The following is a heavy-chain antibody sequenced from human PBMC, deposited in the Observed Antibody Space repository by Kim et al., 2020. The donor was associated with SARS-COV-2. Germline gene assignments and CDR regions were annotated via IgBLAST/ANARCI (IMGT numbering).Heavy chain of an antibody. D-gene: IGHD3-22*01. J-gene: IGHJ4*02. CDR1: GFTFSSYA. CDR3: ARTGSSGFDY. V-gene: IGHV3-30*04. CDR2: ISYDGSNK. Sequence: GGSLRLSCAASGFTFSSYAMHWVRQAPGKGLEWVAVISYDGSNKYYVDSVKGRFTISRDNSKNTLYLQMNSLRAEDTAVYYCARTGSSGFDYWGQGTLVTVSS.